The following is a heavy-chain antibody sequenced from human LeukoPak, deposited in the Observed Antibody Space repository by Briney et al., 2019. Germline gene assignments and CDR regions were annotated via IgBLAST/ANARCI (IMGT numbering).Heavy chain of an antibody. CDR3: ARGTDYYGSGSPNWFDP. CDR1: GGSFSGYY. V-gene: IGHV4-34*01. Sequence: SETLSLTCAVYGGSFSGYYWSWIRQPPGKGLEWMGEINHSGSTNYNPSLKSRVTISVDTSKNQFSLKLSSVTAADTAVYYCARGTDYYGSGSPNWFDPWGQGTLVTVSS. CDR2: INHSGST. J-gene: IGHJ5*02. D-gene: IGHD3-10*01.